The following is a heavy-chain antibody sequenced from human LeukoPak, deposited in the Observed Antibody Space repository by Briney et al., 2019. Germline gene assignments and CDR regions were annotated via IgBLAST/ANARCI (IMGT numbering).Heavy chain of an antibody. CDR3: ARVGGIGYCSSTSCYNWFDP. V-gene: IGHV1-46*01. Sequence: ASVKVSCKASGYTLTSYYMHWVRQAPGQGLEWMGMINPSGGTTSYAQQFQGRVTMTRDTSTSTVYMELSSLRSEDTAVYYCARVGGIGYCSSTSCYNWFDPWGQGTLVTVSS. CDR2: INPSGGTT. J-gene: IGHJ5*02. CDR1: GYTLTSYY. D-gene: IGHD2-2*01.